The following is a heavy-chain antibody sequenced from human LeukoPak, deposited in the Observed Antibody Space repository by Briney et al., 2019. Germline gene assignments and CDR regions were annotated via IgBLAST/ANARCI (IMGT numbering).Heavy chain of an antibody. J-gene: IGHJ3*02. CDR3: ARRRYYYDSRGFSGGSFDI. D-gene: IGHD3-22*01. CDR2: IYPGDSDT. CDR1: GYSFTSYW. Sequence: GESLKISCKGSGYSFTSYWIGWVRQMPGKGLEWMGIIYPGDSDTRYSPSFQGQVTISADKSISTAYLQWSSLKASDTAMYYCARRRYYYDSRGFSGGSFDIWGQGTMVTVSS. V-gene: IGHV5-51*01.